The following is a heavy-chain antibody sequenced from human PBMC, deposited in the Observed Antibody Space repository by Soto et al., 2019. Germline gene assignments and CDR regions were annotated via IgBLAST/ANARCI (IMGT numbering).Heavy chain of an antibody. J-gene: IGHJ6*02. CDR2: INHSGST. CDR3: ARAWEAAAGTSRGMDV. D-gene: IGHD6-13*01. Sequence: SETLSLTCAVYGGSFSGYYWSWIRQPPGKGLEWIGEINHSGSTNYNPSLKSRVTISVDTSKNQFSLKLSSVTAADTAVYYCARAWEAAAGTSRGMDVWGQGTTVTVSS. V-gene: IGHV4-34*01. CDR1: GGSFSGYY.